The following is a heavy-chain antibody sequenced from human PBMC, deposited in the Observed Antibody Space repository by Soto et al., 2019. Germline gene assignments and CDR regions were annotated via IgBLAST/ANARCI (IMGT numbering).Heavy chain of an antibody. Sequence: PSETLSLTCTVSGGSISSGGYYWSWIRQHPGKGLEWIGYIYYSGSTYYNPSLKSRVTISVDTSKNQFSLKLSSVTAADTAVYYCASDQRDYVWGSYRSPHFDYWGQGTLVTVSS. CDR3: ASDQRDYVWGSYRSPHFDY. J-gene: IGHJ4*02. CDR1: GGSISSGGYY. D-gene: IGHD3-16*02. CDR2: IYYSGST. V-gene: IGHV4-31*03.